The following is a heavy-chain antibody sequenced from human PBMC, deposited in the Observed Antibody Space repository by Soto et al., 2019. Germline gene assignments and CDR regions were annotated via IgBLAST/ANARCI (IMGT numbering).Heavy chain of an antibody. CDR3: AKDLYDILTGYYIGEAFDI. CDR1: GFTFGSYA. V-gene: IGHV3-23*01. J-gene: IGHJ3*02. D-gene: IGHD3-9*01. Sequence: PGGSLRLSCAASGFTFGSYAMSWVRQAPGKGLEWVSAISGSGGSTYYADSVKGRFTISRDNSKNTLYLQMNSLRAEDTAVYYCAKDLYDILTGYYIGEAFDIWGQGTMVTVSS. CDR2: ISGSGGST.